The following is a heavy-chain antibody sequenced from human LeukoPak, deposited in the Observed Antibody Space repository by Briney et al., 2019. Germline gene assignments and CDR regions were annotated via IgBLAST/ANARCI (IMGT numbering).Heavy chain of an antibody. D-gene: IGHD1-1*01. CDR2: MSGSGQNA. Sequence: GGSLRLSCAASGFSFHSYAMTWVRQAPGKGLEWVSSMSGSGQNAHYSDSVKGRFTISRDNSKNTLYLQMNSLRAEDTAVYYCATTLLRASTYMDVWGKGTTVTVSS. CDR1: GFSFHSYA. CDR3: ATTLLRASTYMDV. J-gene: IGHJ6*03. V-gene: IGHV3-23*01.